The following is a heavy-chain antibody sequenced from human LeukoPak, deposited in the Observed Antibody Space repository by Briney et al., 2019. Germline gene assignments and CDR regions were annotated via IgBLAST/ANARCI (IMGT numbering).Heavy chain of an antibody. Sequence: PSETLSLTCAVSGGSISSGGYSWSWIRQPPGKGLEWIGYIYHSGSTYYNPSLKSRVTISVDRSKNQFSLKLSSVTAADTAVYYCAGEDCSGTSCYTIHWGQGTLVTVSS. CDR3: AGEDCSGTSCYTIH. CDR1: GGSISSGGYS. CDR2: IYHSGST. J-gene: IGHJ4*02. D-gene: IGHD2-2*02. V-gene: IGHV4-30-2*02.